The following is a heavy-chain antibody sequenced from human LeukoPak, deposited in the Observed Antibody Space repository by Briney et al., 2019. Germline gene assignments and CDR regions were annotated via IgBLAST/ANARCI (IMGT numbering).Heavy chain of an antibody. CDR1: GYSFTSYW. CDR3: ARGGIGYGSGSYSYYYYGMDV. V-gene: IGHV5-51*01. J-gene: IGHJ6*02. D-gene: IGHD3-10*01. Sequence: GESLKISCKGSGYSFTSYWIGWVRQMPGKGLEWMGIIYPGDSDTRYSPSFHGQVTISADKSISTAYLQWSSLKASDTAMYYCARGGIGYGSGSYSYYYYGMDVWGQGTTVTVSS. CDR2: IYPGDSDT.